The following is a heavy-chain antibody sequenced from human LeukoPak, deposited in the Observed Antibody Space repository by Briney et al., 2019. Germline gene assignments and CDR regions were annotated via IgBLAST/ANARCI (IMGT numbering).Heavy chain of an antibody. J-gene: IGHJ5*02. V-gene: IGHV4-59*01. CDR2: IYYSGST. D-gene: IGHD2-2*01. Sequence: SETLSLTCTVSGGSISSYYWSWIRQPPGKGLEWIGYIYYSGSTNYKPSLKSRVTISVDTSKNQFSLKLSSVTAADTAVYYCARVGGDIVVVPAAKNWFDPWGQGTLVTVSS. CDR3: ARVGGDIVVVPAAKNWFDP. CDR1: GGSISSYY.